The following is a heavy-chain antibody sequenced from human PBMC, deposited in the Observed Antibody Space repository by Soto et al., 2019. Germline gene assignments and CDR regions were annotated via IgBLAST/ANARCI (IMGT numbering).Heavy chain of an antibody. D-gene: IGHD3-10*01. CDR3: ARDRAMVRGVIWGYYYYGMDV. CDR2: INSDGSST. J-gene: IGHJ6*02. CDR1: GFTFSSYW. Sequence: PGGSLRLSCAASGFTFSSYWMHWVRQAPGKGLVWVSRINSDGSSTSYADSVKGRFTISRDNAKNTLYLQMNSLRAEDTAVYYCARDRAMVRGVIWGYYYYGMDVWGQGTTVTVSS. V-gene: IGHV3-74*01.